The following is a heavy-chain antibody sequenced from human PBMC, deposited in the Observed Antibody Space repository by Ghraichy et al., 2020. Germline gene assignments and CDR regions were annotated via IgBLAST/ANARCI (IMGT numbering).Heavy chain of an antibody. CDR1: GDSLNNYY. V-gene: IGHV4-59*01. CDR2: IYHNGRT. Sequence: SETLSLTCTVSGDSLNNYYWSWIRQAPGKGLEWIGSIYHNGRTKNNPSLKSRVTMSVDTSKNQFSLSLTSVTAADTAVFYCARDQEWRASSSGFDPWGQGTLVSVSP. J-gene: IGHJ5*02. CDR3: ARDQEWRASSSGFDP. D-gene: IGHD2-2*01.